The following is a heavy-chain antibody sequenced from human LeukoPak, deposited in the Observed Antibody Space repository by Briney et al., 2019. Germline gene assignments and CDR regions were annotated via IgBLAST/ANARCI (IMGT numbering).Heavy chain of an antibody. CDR2: INPNSGGT. Sequence: ASVKVSCKASGYTFAGYYMHWVRQAPGQGLEWMGWINPNSGGTNYAQKFQGRVTMTRDTSISTAYMELSRLRSDDTAVYYCARDEVIAVAGNYYYYMDVWGKGTTVTISS. J-gene: IGHJ6*03. D-gene: IGHD6-19*01. V-gene: IGHV1-2*02. CDR3: ARDEVIAVAGNYYYYMDV. CDR1: GYTFAGYY.